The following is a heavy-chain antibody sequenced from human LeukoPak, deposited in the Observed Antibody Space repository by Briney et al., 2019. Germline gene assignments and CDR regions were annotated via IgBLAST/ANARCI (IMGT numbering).Heavy chain of an antibody. D-gene: IGHD2-15*01. CDR2: INHSGST. Sequence: PSENLSLTCAGYGGSFSGYYWSWIRQPPGKGLEWIGEINHSGSTNYNPSLKSRVTISVDTSKNQFSLKLSSVTAADTAVYYCARHGGGGSWYFDYWGQGTLVTVSS. J-gene: IGHJ4*02. V-gene: IGHV4-34*01. CDR1: GGSFSGYY. CDR3: ARHGGGGSWYFDY.